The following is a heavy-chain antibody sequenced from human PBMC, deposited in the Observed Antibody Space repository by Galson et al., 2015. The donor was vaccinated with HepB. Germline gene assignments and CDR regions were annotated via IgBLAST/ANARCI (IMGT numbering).Heavy chain of an antibody. V-gene: IGHV3-9*01. CDR2: ISWNSGRI. D-gene: IGHD3-22*01. CDR3: ANLPYYYDNTGGYVDL. CDR1: GFNFNDYA. Sequence: SLRLSCAASGFNFNDYAMHWVRQAPGKGLEWVSGISWNSGRIGYADSVKGRFTIFRDNAKNSLYLQMDSLRPEDTAFYYCANLPYYYDNTGGYVDLWGRGTLVTVSS. J-gene: IGHJ2*01.